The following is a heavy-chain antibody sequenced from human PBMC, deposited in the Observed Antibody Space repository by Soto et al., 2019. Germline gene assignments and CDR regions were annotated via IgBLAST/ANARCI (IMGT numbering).Heavy chain of an antibody. D-gene: IGHD5-18*01. CDR1: GFTPFSYYS. J-gene: IGHJ4*02. CDR2: ISGRGSPI. CDR3: ARVRGHSYGYVDY. V-gene: IGHV3-48*04. Sequence: GSLRLSCAASGFTPFSYYSMNWVRQAPGKGLEWVSFISGRGSPIYYADSVRGRFTISRDNAKNSLSLEMNNLRVEDTAVYYCARVRGHSYGYVDYWGPGTLVTVSS.